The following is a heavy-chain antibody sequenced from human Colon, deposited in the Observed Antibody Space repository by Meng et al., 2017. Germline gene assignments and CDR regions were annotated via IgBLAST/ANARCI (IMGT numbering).Heavy chain of an antibody. CDR3: TRGLEFYRFEY. Sequence: QPQLQQSGPGLVKPSQTLSLTCAISGDSVSRKTAVWNWIRQSPSRGLEWLGRTYYRAKWNHDYAESLRGRITINPDTSNNQISLQLNSVTPEDTAVYYCTRGLEFYRFEYWGQGTLVTVSS. D-gene: IGHD3-16*02. J-gene: IGHJ4*02. V-gene: IGHV6-1*01. CDR1: GDSVSRKTAV. CDR2: TYYRAKWNH.